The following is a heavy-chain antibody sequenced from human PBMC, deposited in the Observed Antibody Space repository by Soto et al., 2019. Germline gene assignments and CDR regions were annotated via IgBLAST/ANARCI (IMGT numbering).Heavy chain of an antibody. Sequence: QVQLVQSGAEVKKPGASVKVSCKASGYTFTSYGISWVRQAPGQGLEWMGRISAYNGNTNYAQKLQGRVTMTTDTSTSTAYMELRSLRSDDTAVYYCARDTLRGRWFGELWLDYWGQGTLVTVSS. CDR3: ARDTLRGRWFGELWLDY. CDR2: ISAYNGNT. D-gene: IGHD3-10*01. CDR1: GYTFTSYG. V-gene: IGHV1-18*04. J-gene: IGHJ4*02.